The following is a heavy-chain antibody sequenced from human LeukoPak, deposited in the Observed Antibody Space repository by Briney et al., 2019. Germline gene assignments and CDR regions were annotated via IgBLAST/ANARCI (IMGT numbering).Heavy chain of an antibody. D-gene: IGHD3-3*01. J-gene: IGHJ4*02. CDR1: GFTFSSYA. CDR2: ISGSGGST. V-gene: IGHV3-23*01. Sequence: PGGSLRLSCAASGFTFSSYAMSWVRQAPGKGLEWVSAISGSGGSTYYADSVKGRFTISRDNSKNTLHLQMNSLRAEDTAVYYCAKEDRITIFGVVRLGSYFDYWGQGTLVTVSS. CDR3: AKEDRITIFGVVRLGSYFDY.